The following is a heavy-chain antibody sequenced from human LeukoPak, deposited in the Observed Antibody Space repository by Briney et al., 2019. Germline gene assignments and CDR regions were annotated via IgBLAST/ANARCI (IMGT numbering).Heavy chain of an antibody. D-gene: IGHD6-13*01. CDR3: AKAGRIAAAGNYNWFDP. V-gene: IGHV3-30*18. Sequence: GGSLRLSCAASGFTFSSYGMHWVRQAPGKGLEWVAVISYDGSNKYYADSVKGRFTISRDNSKNTLYLQMNSLRAEDTAVYYCAKAGRIAAAGNYNWFDPWGQGTLVTVSS. CDR2: ISYDGSNK. J-gene: IGHJ5*02. CDR1: GFTFSSYG.